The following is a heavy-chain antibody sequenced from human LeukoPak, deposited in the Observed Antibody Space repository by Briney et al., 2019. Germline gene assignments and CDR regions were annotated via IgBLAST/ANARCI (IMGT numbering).Heavy chain of an antibody. CDR1: GFTFSSYS. Sequence: GGSLRLSCAASGFTFSSYSMNWVRQAPGKGLEWVSSISSSSTSIYYADSLKGRFSISRDNAKNSLYLQMNSLRAEDTAVYYCARDDSNGYFFDMWGQGTMVTVSS. CDR3: ARDDSNGYFFDM. V-gene: IGHV3-21*01. CDR2: ISSSSTSI. D-gene: IGHD3-22*01. J-gene: IGHJ3*02.